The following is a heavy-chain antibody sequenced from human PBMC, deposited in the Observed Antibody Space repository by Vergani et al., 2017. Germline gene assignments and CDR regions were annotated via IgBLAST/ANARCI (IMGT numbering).Heavy chain of an antibody. CDR3: ARIYGSSWNEHDAFDI. V-gene: IGHV4-38-2*02. Sequence: QVQLQESGPGLVKPSETLSLTCTVSGYSISSGYYWGWIRQPPGKGLEWIGSIYHSGSTYYNQSLKSRVTISVDTSKNQFSLKLSSVTAADTAVYYCARIYGSSWNEHDAFDIWGQGTMVTVSS. CDR2: IYHSGST. CDR1: GYSISSGYY. J-gene: IGHJ3*02. D-gene: IGHD6-13*01.